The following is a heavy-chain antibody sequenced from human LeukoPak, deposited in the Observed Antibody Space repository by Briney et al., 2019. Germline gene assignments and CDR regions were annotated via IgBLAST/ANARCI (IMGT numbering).Heavy chain of an antibody. V-gene: IGHV3-43*01. J-gene: IGHJ4*02. Sequence: LPGGSLRLSCAASGFSFDDYTLHWVRQAPGKGLEWVSLITRDGGSTFYADSVKGRFTISRDKSKNSLYLQMNSLRSEDTALYYCATERQQYFDYWGQGTLVTVSS. CDR1: GFSFDDYT. CDR3: ATERQQYFDY. CDR2: ITRDGGST.